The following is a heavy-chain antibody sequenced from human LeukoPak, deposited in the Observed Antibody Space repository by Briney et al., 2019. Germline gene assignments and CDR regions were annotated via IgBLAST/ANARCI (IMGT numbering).Heavy chain of an antibody. CDR2: INPNSGGT. V-gene: IGHV1-2*02. CDR1: GYTFTGYY. D-gene: IGHD3-22*01. J-gene: IGHJ4*02. Sequence: ASVKVSCKASGYTFTGYYMYWVRQAPGQGFEWMGWINPNSGGTNYAQKFQGRVTMTRDTSISTAYMELSRLRSDDTAVYYCARAKYSSGYYYPQDYWGQGTLVTVSS. CDR3: ARAKYSSGYYYPQDY.